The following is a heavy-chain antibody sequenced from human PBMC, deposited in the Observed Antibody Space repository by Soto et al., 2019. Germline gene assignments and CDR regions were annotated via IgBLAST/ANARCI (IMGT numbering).Heavy chain of an antibody. CDR2: ISYDGSNK. Sequence: QVQLVESGGGVVQPGRSLRLSCAASGFTFSSYAMHWVRQAPGKGLEWVAVISYDGSNKYYADSVKGRFTISRDNSKNTLYLQMNSLRAEDTAVYYCARDGGVPGYCSGGSCYPRDYYYYYGMDVWGQGTTVTVSS. CDR1: GFTFSSYA. D-gene: IGHD2-15*01. CDR3: ARDGGVPGYCSGGSCYPRDYYYYYGMDV. J-gene: IGHJ6*02. V-gene: IGHV3-30-3*01.